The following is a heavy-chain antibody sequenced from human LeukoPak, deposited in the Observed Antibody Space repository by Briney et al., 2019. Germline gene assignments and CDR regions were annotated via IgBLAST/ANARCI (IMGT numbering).Heavy chain of an antibody. J-gene: IGHJ4*02. V-gene: IGHV3-23*01. CDR3: ARGPSGYHNT. CDR2: ISGSGGST. D-gene: IGHD5-12*01. Sequence: PGGSLRLSCAASGFTFSSYAMSWVRQAPGKGLEWVSAISGSGGSTYYADSVKGRFTISRDNSKNTLYLQMNILRAEDTAVYYCARGPSGYHNTGGQGTLVTVSS. CDR1: GFTFSSYA.